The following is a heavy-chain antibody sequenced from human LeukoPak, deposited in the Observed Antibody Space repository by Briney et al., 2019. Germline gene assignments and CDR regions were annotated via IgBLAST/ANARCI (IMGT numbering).Heavy chain of an antibody. D-gene: IGHD1-1*01. CDR3: ARVDEERRVY. V-gene: IGHV4-59*13. CDR1: GGSISTNYY. CDR2: IYYSGTT. J-gene: IGHJ4*02. Sequence: SETLSLTCTVSGGSISTNYYWGWIRQPPGKGLEWIGYIYYSGTTNYNPSLKSRVSMSVDTSKNQFSLKLSSVTAADTAVYYCARVDEERRVYWGQGTLVTVSS.